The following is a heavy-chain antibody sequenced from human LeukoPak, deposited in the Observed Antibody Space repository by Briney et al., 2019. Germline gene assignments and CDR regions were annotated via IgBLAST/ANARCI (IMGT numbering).Heavy chain of an antibody. D-gene: IGHD2-2*01. CDR3: ARPSIPSAAASALDI. Sequence: SETLSLTCSVSGGSIGTYYWTWIRQPPGKGLEWIGYIYYTGSTNYNPSLKSRATMSVDTSKNQVSLKMTSVTVADTAVYYCARPSIPSAAASALDIWGQGTLVTVSS. CDR2: IYYTGST. CDR1: GGSIGTYY. J-gene: IGHJ4*02. V-gene: IGHV4-59*08.